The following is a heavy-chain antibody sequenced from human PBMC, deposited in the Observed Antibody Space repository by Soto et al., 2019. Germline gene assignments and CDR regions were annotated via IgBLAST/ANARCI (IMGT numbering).Heavy chain of an antibody. CDR1: GYSFTSYW. J-gene: IGHJ6*02. D-gene: IGHD4-17*01. V-gene: IGHV5-51*01. Sequence: PGESLKISCKASGYSFTSYWIGWVRQMPGKGLEWKWIIYPGDSDTRYSPSFQGQVTISDDKSISTAYLQWSSLKASDTAIYFCARTTVTTSHYYYYGMDVCGQGTTVTVSS. CDR3: ARTTVTTSHYYYYGMDV. CDR2: IYPGDSDT.